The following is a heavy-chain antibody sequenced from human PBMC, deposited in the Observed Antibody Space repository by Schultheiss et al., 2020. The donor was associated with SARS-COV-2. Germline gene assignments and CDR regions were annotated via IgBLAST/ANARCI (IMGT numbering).Heavy chain of an antibody. CDR3: ARSTSRDYYGMDV. CDR1: GYTFTDYF. Sequence: ASVKVSCKASGYTFTDYFMYWVRQAPGQGLEWMGWVIPKSGGTTYAQKFQGRVTMSRDTSISTVYVELSRLGSDDTAMYYCARSTSRDYYGMDVWGQGTTVTVSS. J-gene: IGHJ6*02. V-gene: IGHV1-2*02. CDR2: VIPKSGGT.